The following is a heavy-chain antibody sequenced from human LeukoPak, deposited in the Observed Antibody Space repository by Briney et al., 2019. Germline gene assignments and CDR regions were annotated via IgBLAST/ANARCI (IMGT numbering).Heavy chain of an antibody. CDR1: GFTFSSYS. D-gene: IGHD1-1*01. Sequence: GGSLRLFCAAYGFTFSSYSMNWVRQPPGKGLVWVSRIKNDGSTTTYADSVKGRFTVSRDNAKNTLYLQMNSLRAEDTAVYYCARERKYDSNFDYWGQGTLVTVSS. J-gene: IGHJ4*02. CDR3: ARERKYDSNFDY. V-gene: IGHV3-74*01. CDR2: IKNDGSTT.